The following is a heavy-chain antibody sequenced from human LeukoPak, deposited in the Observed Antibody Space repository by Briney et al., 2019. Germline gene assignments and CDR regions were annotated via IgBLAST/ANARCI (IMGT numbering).Heavy chain of an antibody. D-gene: IGHD2-2*01. CDR2: INHSGVT. J-gene: IGHJ3*02. Sequence: PSETLSLTCAVYGGSFSGYYWSWIRQPPGKGLEWIGEINHSGVTNYNPSLKSRVTMSVDTSKNQFSPKLNSVTAADTAVYYCARGALGYCSSSSCYDAFDIWGQGTRVTVSS. CDR1: GGSFSGYY. V-gene: IGHV4-34*01. CDR3: ARGALGYCSSSSCYDAFDI.